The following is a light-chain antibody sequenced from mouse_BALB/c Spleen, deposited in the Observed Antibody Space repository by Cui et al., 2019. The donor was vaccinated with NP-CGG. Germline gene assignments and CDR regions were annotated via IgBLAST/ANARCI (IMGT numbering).Light chain of an antibody. J-gene: IGLJ1*01. Sequence: QAVVTQESELTTSPGETVTLPCRSSTGAVTTSNYANWVQEKPDHLFTGIIGGTNNRAPGVPARFSGSLIGDKAALTITGAQTEDEAIYFCALWYSNHWVFGGGTKLTVL. V-gene: IGLV1*01. CDR2: GTN. CDR1: TGAVTTSNY. CDR3: ALWYSNHWV.